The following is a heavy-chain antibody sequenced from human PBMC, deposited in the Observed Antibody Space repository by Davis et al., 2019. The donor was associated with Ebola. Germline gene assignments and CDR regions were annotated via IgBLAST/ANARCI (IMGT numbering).Heavy chain of an antibody. J-gene: IGHJ3*02. CDR3: ARAPGLGPWELLLPGVFDI. CDR1: GFTFSSYA. D-gene: IGHD1-26*01. Sequence: ESLKISCAASGFTFSSYAMSWVRQAPGKGLEWIGYIYYSGSTNYNPSLKSRVTISVDTSKNQFSLKLSSVTAADTAVYYCARAPGLGPWELLLPGVFDIWGQGTMVTVSS. CDR2: IYYSGST. V-gene: IGHV4-59*01.